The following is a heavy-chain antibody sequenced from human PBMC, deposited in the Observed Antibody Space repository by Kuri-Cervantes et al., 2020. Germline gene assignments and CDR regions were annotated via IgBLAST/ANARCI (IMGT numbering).Heavy chain of an antibody. CDR1: GFTFNTYS. CDR2: IDSTSTYK. J-gene: IGHJ3*02. Sequence: GESLKISCAASGFTFNTYSMNWVRQAPGKGLEWVSSIDSTSTYKYYTDSVKGRFTISRDNAKNSLYLQMNSLRAEDTAVYYCAIEGRQGAVANTGAFDIWGQGTMVTVSS. V-gene: IGHV3-21*01. D-gene: IGHD6-19*01. CDR3: AIEGRQGAVANTGAFDI.